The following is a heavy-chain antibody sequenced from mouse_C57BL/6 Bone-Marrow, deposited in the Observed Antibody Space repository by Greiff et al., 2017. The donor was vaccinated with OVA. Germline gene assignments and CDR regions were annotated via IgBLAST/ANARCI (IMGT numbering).Heavy chain of an antibody. CDR1: GYSITSDY. D-gene: IGHD2-4*01. V-gene: IGHV3-8*01. J-gene: IGHJ1*03. Sequence: EVQRVESGPGLAKPSQTLSLTCSVTGYSITSDYWNWIRKFPGNKLEYMGYISYSGSTYYTPSLNSRISITRDTSKNQYYLPLNSVTTEDTATYYCARYAYYDYGRYWYFDVWGTGTTVTVSS. CDR3: ARYAYYDYGRYWYFDV. CDR2: ISYSGST.